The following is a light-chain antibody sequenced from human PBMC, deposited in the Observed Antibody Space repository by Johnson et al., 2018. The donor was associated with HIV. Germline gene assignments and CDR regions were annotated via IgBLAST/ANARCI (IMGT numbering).Light chain of an antibody. CDR1: SSNIGNMY. J-gene: IGLJ1*01. CDR2: DNN. Sequence: QSVLTQPPSLSAAPGQKVTISCSGSSSNIGNMYVSWYQQLPGTAPKLLIYDNNKRPSGTPDRFSGSQSVTSATLGLTGLQSGDEADYYCGTWDSSLRSGFSGTGTKVTVL. CDR3: GTWDSSLRSGF. V-gene: IGLV1-51*01.